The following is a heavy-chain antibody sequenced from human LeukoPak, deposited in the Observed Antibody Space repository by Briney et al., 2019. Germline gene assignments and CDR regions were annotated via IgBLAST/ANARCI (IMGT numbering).Heavy chain of an antibody. CDR2: ISGSGGST. CDR1: GFTFSSYA. Sequence: PGGSLRLSCAASGFTFSSYAMSWVRQAPGKGLEWVSAISGSGGSTYYADSVKGRFTISRDNSKNTLYLQMNSLRAEDTAVYYCVREWELGYGGFDLWGQGAAVIVSS. D-gene: IGHD1-26*01. J-gene: IGHJ3*01. CDR3: VREWELGYGGFDL. V-gene: IGHV3-23*01.